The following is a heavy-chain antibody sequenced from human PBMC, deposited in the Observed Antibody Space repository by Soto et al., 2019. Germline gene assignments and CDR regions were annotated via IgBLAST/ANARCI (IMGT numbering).Heavy chain of an antibody. CDR3: TRGPSGDKVDY. CDR1: GGSISAVNDC. D-gene: IGHD7-27*01. Sequence: QVHLQEWGPGLVKPSQTLSLTCTVSGGSISAVNDCWSWMRQSPDKGLEWIGHMYKGGTTYYNQSLRSRFAISVATSKNQFSMNLNSVSPADTSVYYCTRGPSGDKVDYWGQGTLVTVSS. CDR2: MYKGGTT. J-gene: IGHJ4*02. V-gene: IGHV4-30-4*01.